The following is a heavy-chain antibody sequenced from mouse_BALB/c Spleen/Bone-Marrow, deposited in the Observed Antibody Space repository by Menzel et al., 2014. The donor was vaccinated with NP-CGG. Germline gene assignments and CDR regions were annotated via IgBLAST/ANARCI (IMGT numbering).Heavy chain of an antibody. Sequence: QVQLQQLGPGLVAPSQSLSITCTVSGFSLTSFGVHWVRQPPGKGLEWLGVIWAGGSTNYNSALMSRLSISKDNSKSQVFLKMNSLQTDDTAMYYCARYGNYEDAMDYWGQGTSVTVSS. J-gene: IGHJ4*01. CDR1: GFSLTSFG. V-gene: IGHV2-9*02. D-gene: IGHD2-10*02. CDR3: ARYGNYEDAMDY. CDR2: IWAGGST.